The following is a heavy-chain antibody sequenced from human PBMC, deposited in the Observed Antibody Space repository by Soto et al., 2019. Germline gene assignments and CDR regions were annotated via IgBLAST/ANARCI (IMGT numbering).Heavy chain of an antibody. D-gene: IGHD6-13*01. J-gene: IGHJ5*02. Sequence: GGSLRLSCAASGFTFSSYAMHWVRQAPGKGLEWVAVISYDGSNKYYADSVKGRFTISRDNSKNTLYLQMNSLRAEDTAVYYCAREAAAGTNWFDPWVQGTLVTVSS. CDR2: ISYDGSNK. CDR3: AREAAAGTNWFDP. V-gene: IGHV3-30-3*01. CDR1: GFTFSSYA.